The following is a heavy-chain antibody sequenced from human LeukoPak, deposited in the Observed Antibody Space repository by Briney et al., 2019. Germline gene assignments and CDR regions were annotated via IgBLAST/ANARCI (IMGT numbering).Heavy chain of an antibody. V-gene: IGHV4-31*03. CDR3: ASSTAYSSAYGVADWYFDL. CDR1: GGSVRSGAYF. CDR2: IYYNGTT. J-gene: IGHJ2*01. D-gene: IGHD5-18*01. Sequence: SQTLSLTCTVSGGSVRSGAYFWSWIRQHPGKGLEWIGFIYYNGTTYYNPSLKSRFTISLDTSKNQFSLKLTSVTAADTAVFYCASSTAYSSAYGVADWYFDLWGRGTLVTVSS.